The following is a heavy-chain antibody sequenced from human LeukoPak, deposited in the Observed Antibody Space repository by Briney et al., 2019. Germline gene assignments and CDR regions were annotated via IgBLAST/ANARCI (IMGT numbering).Heavy chain of an antibody. Sequence: GGSLRLSCAASGFTFSSYSMNWVRQAPGKGLEWVSSISSSSSYIYYADSVKGRFTISRDNAKNSLYLQMNSLRAEDTAVYYCARSVSLEWLLFHDAFDIRGQGTMVTVSS. CDR3: ARSVSLEWLLFHDAFDI. CDR1: GFTFSSYS. D-gene: IGHD3-3*01. V-gene: IGHV3-21*01. J-gene: IGHJ3*02. CDR2: ISSSSSYI.